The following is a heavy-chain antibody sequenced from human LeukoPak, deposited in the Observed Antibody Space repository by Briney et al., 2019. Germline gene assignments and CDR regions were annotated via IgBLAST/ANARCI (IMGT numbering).Heavy chain of an antibody. CDR3: ATGSKAAGDYYYYYYMDV. V-gene: IGHV1-24*01. D-gene: IGHD6-13*01. CDR1: GYTLTELS. J-gene: IGHJ6*03. CDR2: FDPEDGET. Sequence: ASVKVSCKVSGYTLTELSMHWVRQAPGKGLEWMGGFDPEDGETIYAQKFQGRVTMTEDTSTDTAYMELSSLRSEDTAVYYCATGSKAAGDYYYYYYMDVWGKGTTVTISS.